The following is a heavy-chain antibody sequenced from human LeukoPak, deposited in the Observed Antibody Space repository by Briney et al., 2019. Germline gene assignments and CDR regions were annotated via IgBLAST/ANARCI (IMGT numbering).Heavy chain of an antibody. Sequence: GGSLRLSCAASGFTFSTYGMHWVRQAPGKGLEWVAVIWYDGSIKYYGDSVKGRFTISRDNSKNTLYLQMNSLRGEDTAVYYCARDLAVAGIIQDYWGQGTLVTVSS. CDR1: GFTFSTYG. CDR3: ARDLAVAGIIQDY. D-gene: IGHD6-19*01. J-gene: IGHJ4*02. CDR2: IWYDGSIK. V-gene: IGHV3-33*01.